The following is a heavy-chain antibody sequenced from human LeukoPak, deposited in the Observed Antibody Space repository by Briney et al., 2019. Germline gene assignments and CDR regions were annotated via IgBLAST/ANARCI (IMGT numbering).Heavy chain of an antibody. CDR3: AKDPPSGIVVVVAAPYDAFDI. V-gene: IGHV3-30*02. Sequence: PGGSLRLSCAASGFTFSSYGMHWVRQAPGKGLEWVAFIRYDGSNKYYADSVKGRFTISRDNSKNTLYLQMNSLRAEDTAVYYCAKDPPSGIVVVVAAPYDAFDIWGQGTMVTVSS. D-gene: IGHD2-15*01. J-gene: IGHJ3*02. CDR2: IRYDGSNK. CDR1: GFTFSSYG.